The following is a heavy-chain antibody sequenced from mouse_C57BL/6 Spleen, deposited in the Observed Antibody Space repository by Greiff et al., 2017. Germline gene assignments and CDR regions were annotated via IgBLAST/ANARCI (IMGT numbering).Heavy chain of an antibody. J-gene: IGHJ1*03. D-gene: IGHD1-1*01. CDR2: ISDGGSYT. CDR1: GFTFSSYA. V-gene: IGHV5-4*01. Sequence: EVQLVESGGGLVKPGGSLKLSCAASGFTFSSYAMSWVRQTPEKRLEWVATISDGGSYTYYPDNVKGRFTISRDNAKNNLYLQMSHLKSEDTAMYYCASAYGSSYGYFDVWGTGTTVTVSS. CDR3: ASAYGSSYGYFDV.